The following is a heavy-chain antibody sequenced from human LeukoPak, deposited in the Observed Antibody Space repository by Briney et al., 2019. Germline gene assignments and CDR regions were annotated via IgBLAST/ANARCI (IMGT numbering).Heavy chain of an antibody. CDR2: ISSSGSTI. J-gene: IGHJ4*02. CDR1: GFTFSSDW. D-gene: IGHD3-22*01. CDR3: ARGARKIDDYYDSSGQLDY. V-gene: IGHV3-48*03. Sequence: GGSLRLSCAASGFTFSSDWMIWVRQAPGKGLEWVSYISSSGSTIYYADSVKGRFTISRDNAKNSLYLQMNSLRAEDTAVYYCARGARKIDDYYDSSGQLDYWGQGTLVTVSS.